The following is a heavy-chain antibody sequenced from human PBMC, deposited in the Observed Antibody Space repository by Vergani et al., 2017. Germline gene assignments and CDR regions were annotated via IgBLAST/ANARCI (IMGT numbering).Heavy chain of an antibody. CDR3: ARATCSGGSCYRGFEY. CDR2: IIPSLATT. V-gene: IGHV1-69*11. CDR1: GGTFSSYA. D-gene: IGHD2-15*01. J-gene: IGHJ4*02. Sequence: QVQLVQSGAEVKKPGSSVKVSCKASGGTFSSYALNWVRQAPGQGLEWMGSIIPSLATTIYAQKFQGRVTITADESTSTAYMELSSLKPEDTAVFYCARATCSGGSCYRGFEYWGQGSLITVSS.